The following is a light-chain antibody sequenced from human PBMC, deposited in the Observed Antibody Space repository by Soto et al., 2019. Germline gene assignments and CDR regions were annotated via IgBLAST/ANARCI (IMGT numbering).Light chain of an antibody. V-gene: IGKV1-39*01. CDR1: HTIATY. J-gene: IGKJ2*01. Sequence: DIQMTQSPSSLSASVGDRVTLTCRASHTIATYLNWYQQKAGKVPEVLIYGASTLQVGVPSRFTGSGYGTDFTLTINNVQPEDFATYYCQQFYYYAHTVGQGTKLEVK. CDR2: GAS. CDR3: QQFYYYAHT.